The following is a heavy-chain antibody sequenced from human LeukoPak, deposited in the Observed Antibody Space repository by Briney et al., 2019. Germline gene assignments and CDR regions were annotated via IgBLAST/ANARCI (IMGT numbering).Heavy chain of an antibody. CDR1: GGSISSYY. J-gene: IGHJ5*02. CDR3: ARGVVAPDHGDYLRFDP. CDR2: IYYSGST. D-gene: IGHD4-17*01. V-gene: IGHV4-59*01. Sequence: SETLSLTCTVSGGSISSYYWSWIRQPPGNRLEWIGYIYYSGSTNYNPSLKSRVTISVDTSKNQFSLKLSSVTAADTAVYYCARGVVAPDHGDYLRFDPWGQGTLVTVSS.